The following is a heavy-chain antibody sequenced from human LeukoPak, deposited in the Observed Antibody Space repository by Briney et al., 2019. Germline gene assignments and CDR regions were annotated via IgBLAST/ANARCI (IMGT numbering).Heavy chain of an antibody. CDR1: GFTFDDYA. J-gene: IGHJ5*02. D-gene: IGHD6-13*01. CDR3: AKNMLGAAGTGWDWFDP. CDR2: ISWNSGHK. Sequence: GRSLRLSCAASGFTFDDYAMHWVRQAPGKGLEWVSGISWNSGHKAYADSVKGRFTISRDNATNSLYLQMNSLRAEDTAFYYCAKNMLGAAGTGWDWFDPWGQGTLVTVSS. V-gene: IGHV3-9*01.